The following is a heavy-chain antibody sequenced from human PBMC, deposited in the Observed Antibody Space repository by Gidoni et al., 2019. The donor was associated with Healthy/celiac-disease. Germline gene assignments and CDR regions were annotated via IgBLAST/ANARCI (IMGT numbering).Heavy chain of an antibody. D-gene: IGHD6-13*01. J-gene: IGHJ5*02. V-gene: IGHV1-3*01. Sequence: VQLVQSGAEVKKPGASVKVSCKASGYTFTSYAMHWVRQAPGQRLEWMGWINAGNGNTKYSQKFQGRVTITRDTSASTAYMELSSLRSEDTAVYYCARTYSSSWYASWFDPWGQGTLVTVSS. CDR3: ARTYSSSWYASWFDP. CDR2: INAGNGNT. CDR1: GYTFTSYA.